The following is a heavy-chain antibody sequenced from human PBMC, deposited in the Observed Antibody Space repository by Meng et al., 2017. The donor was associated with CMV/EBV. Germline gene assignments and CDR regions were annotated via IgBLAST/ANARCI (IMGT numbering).Heavy chain of an antibody. V-gene: IGHV3-23*01. CDR1: GFTFSSYA. CDR2: ISGSGGST. J-gene: IGHJ4*02. Sequence: GESLKISCAASGFTFSSYAMSWVRQAPGKGLEWVSAISGSGGSTYYADSVRGRFTISRDNSKNALYLQMNSLRAEDTAVYYCAKLAGSSRYGSYFDYWGQGTLVTVSS. CDR3: AKLAGSSRYGSYFDY. D-gene: IGHD6-13*01.